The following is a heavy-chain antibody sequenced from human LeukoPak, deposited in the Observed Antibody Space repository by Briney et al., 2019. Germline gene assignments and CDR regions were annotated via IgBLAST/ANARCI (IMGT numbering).Heavy chain of an antibody. J-gene: IGHJ4*02. CDR1: RYILHSNY. V-gene: IGHV1-2*02. CDR2: INPNSGGT. Sequence: GASVNVSRKTSRYILHSNYIHRAAQAPGQGLEWMGWINPNSGGTNHAQKFQGRVTMTRDASITTAYMELSSLNSDDTAVDYGASAQSDLRLYYFDSWGREPWSPSPQ. CDR3: ASAQSDLRLYYFDS.